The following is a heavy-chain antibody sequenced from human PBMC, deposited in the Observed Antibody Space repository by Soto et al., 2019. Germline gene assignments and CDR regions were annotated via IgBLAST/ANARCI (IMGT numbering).Heavy chain of an antibody. CDR1: GGSISSGGYS. V-gene: IGHV4-30-2*01. D-gene: IGHD5-12*01. J-gene: IGHJ4*02. CDR2: IYHSGRT. CDR3: AAGGGLPRYY. Sequence: QLQLQESGSGLVKPSQTLSLTCAASGGSISSGGYSWSWIRQPPGKGQEWIGYIYHSGRTYYNPSLKSRVTISVDRSKNQFSLKLSSVTAADTAVYYCAAGGGLPRYYWGQGTLVTVSS.